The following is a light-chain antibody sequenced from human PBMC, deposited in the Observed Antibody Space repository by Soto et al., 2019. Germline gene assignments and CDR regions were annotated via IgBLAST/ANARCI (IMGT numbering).Light chain of an antibody. V-gene: IGLV2-14*03. CDR2: DVT. CDR1: DSDIGVYNY. CDR3: SSYANYTGV. J-gene: IGLJ3*02. Sequence: QSALTQPASVSGSPGQSITISCTGTDSDIGVYNYVSWYQQYPGKAPKLMIYDVTNRPSVVSNRFSGSKSGNMASLTISGLQAEDEAYYYCSSYANYTGVFGGGTKLTVL.